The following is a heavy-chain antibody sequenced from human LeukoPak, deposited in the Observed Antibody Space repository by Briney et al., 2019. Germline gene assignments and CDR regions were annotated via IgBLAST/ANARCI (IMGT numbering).Heavy chain of an antibody. V-gene: IGHV3-33*08. CDR3: ARDGYCSSTSCNSYFDY. J-gene: IGHJ4*02. Sequence: PGRSLRLSCAASGFTFSSYGMHWVRRAPGKGLEWVAVIWYDGSNKYYADSVKGRFTISRDNSKNTLYLQMNSLRAEDTAVYYCARDGYCSSTSCNSYFDYWGQGTLVTVSS. D-gene: IGHD2-2*03. CDR1: GFTFSSYG. CDR2: IWYDGSNK.